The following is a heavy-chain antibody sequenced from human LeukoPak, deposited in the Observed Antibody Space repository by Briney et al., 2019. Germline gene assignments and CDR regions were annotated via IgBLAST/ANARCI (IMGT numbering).Heavy chain of an antibody. CDR3: ARDVVVVPAAIQTENWFDP. CDR2: ISAYNGNT. V-gene: IGHV1-18*01. CDR1: GYTFTSYG. Sequence: GASVKVSCKASGYTFTSYGISWVRQAPGQGLEWMGWISAYNGNTNYAQKLQGRVTMTTDTSTSTAYMELRSLRSEDTAVYYCARDVVVVPAAIQTENWFDPWGQGTLVTVSS. D-gene: IGHD2-2*01. J-gene: IGHJ5*02.